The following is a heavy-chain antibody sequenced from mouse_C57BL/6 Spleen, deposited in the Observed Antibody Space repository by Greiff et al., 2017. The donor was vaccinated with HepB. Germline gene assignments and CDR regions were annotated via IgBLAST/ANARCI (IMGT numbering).Heavy chain of an antibody. V-gene: IGHV1-82*01. CDR3: ARSGNGYYEYYAMDY. Sequence: QVQLKESGPELVKPGASVKISCKASGYAFSSSWMNWVKQRPGKGLEWIGRIYPGDGDTNYNGKFKGKATLTADKSSSTAYMQLSSLTSEDSAVYFCARSGNGYYEYYAMDYWGQGTSVTVSS. CDR1: GYAFSSSW. J-gene: IGHJ4*01. D-gene: IGHD2-3*01. CDR2: IYPGDGDT.